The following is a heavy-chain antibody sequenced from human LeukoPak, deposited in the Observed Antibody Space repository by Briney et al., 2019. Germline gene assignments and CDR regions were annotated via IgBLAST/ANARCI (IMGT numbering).Heavy chain of an antibody. CDR2: TYYRSKWYN. V-gene: IGHV6-1*01. CDR3: ARAPAGWDILTGYPFDY. D-gene: IGHD3-9*01. J-gene: IGHJ4*02. CDR1: GDSVSSNSAA. Sequence: SQTLSLTCAISGDSVSSNSAAWNWIRQSPSRALEWLGRTYYRSKWYNDYAVSVKSRITINPDTSKNQFSLQLNSVTPEDTAVYYCARAPAGWDILTGYPFDYWGQGTLVTVSS.